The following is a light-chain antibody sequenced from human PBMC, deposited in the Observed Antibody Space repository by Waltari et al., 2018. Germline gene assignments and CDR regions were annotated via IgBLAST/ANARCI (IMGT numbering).Light chain of an antibody. CDR1: QSVSDY. J-gene: IGKJ4*01. V-gene: IGKV3-11*01. CDR3: QHRSTWRHT. Sequence: EVVLTQSPATLSLSPGERATLSCRASQSVSDYLVWYQQKPGQAPRLLIYDASKRATGIPPRFRGSGSGTDFTLTISSLEPEDIAVYYCQHRSTWRHTFGGGTKVEIK. CDR2: DAS.